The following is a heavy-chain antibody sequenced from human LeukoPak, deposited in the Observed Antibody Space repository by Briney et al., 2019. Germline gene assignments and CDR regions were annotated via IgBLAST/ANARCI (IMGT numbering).Heavy chain of an antibody. CDR1: GGSFTSYY. D-gene: IGHD2-15*01. V-gene: IGHV4-59*01. J-gene: IGHJ5*02. CDR3: ARSLEVEVAASWFDP. CDR2: IYYTET. Sequence: SETLSLTCSVSGGSFTSYYWSWIRQSPVKGLEWIGYIYYTETNYNPSLKSRVTISLDTSKNQFSLNLTSVTAADTAFYYCARSLEVEVAASWFDPWGQGTLVTVSS.